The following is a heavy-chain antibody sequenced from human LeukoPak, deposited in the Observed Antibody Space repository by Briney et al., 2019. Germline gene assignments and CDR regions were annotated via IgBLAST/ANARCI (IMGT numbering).Heavy chain of an antibody. CDR3: ARHGSYYDFWSGYYKDY. CDR1: GHTFTSYG. Sequence: ASVKVSCKASGHTFTSYGISWVRQAPGQGLEWMGWISAYNGNTNYAQKLQGRDTMTTDTSTSTAYMELRSLRSDDTAVYYCARHGSYYDFWSGYYKDYWGQGTLVTVSS. V-gene: IGHV1-18*01. D-gene: IGHD3-3*01. CDR2: ISAYNGNT. J-gene: IGHJ4*02.